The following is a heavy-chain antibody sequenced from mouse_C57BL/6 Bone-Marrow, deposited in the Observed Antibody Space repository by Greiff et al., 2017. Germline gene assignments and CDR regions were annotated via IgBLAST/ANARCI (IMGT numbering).Heavy chain of an antibody. CDR2: IYPRSGNT. V-gene: IGHV1-81*01. CDR3: ARDPFIYYYGSSWFAY. D-gene: IGHD1-1*01. J-gene: IGHJ3*01. CDR1: GYTFTRYG. Sequence: VQLQQSGAELARPGASVKLSCKASGYTFTRYGISWVKQRTGQGLEWIGEIYPRSGNTYYNEKFKGKATLTADKSSSTAYMELRSLTSEDSAVYFCARDPFIYYYGSSWFAYWGQGTLVTVSA.